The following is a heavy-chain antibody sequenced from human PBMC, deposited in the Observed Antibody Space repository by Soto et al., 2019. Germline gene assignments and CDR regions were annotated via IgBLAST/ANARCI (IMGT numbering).Heavy chain of an antibody. Sequence: EVQVLESGGGLVQPGGSLRLSCAASGFTISNSAMAWVRQAPGQGLEWVSAMDGGSTNTHYADSVQGRFTISRDSSKNSLFLQMEILRADDTALYYCAKMTTVTTFNAFDIWGQGTMVTVSS. J-gene: IGHJ3*02. V-gene: IGHV3-23*01. CDR2: MDGGSTNT. CDR1: GFTISNSA. CDR3: AKMTTVTTFNAFDI. D-gene: IGHD4-17*01.